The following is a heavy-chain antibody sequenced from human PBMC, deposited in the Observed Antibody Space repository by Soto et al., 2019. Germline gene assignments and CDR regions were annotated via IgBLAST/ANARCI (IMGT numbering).Heavy chain of an antibody. CDR3: AKDLDPAVVVIANWFDP. V-gene: IGHV3-30*18. J-gene: IGHJ5*02. CDR2: ISYDGSNK. CDR1: GFTFSSYG. Sequence: PGGSLRLSCAASGFTFSSYGMHWVRQAPGKGLEWVAVISYDGSNKYYADSVKGRFTISRDNSKNTLYLQMNSLRAEDTAVYYCAKDLDPAVVVIANWFDPWGQGTLVTVSS. D-gene: IGHD3-22*01.